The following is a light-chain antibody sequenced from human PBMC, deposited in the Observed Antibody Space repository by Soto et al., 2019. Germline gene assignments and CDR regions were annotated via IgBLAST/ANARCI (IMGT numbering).Light chain of an antibody. CDR2: EVT. Sequence: QSALTQPASVSGSPGQSITISCTGTGSDFGAYNYVSWYQQHPGTAPKLIIYEVTNRPSGLSNRFSASKSGSTASLTISGLQAEDEADYYCSSYTTISTYVFGTGTKLTVL. CDR3: SSYTTISTYV. J-gene: IGLJ1*01. V-gene: IGLV2-14*01. CDR1: GSDFGAYNY.